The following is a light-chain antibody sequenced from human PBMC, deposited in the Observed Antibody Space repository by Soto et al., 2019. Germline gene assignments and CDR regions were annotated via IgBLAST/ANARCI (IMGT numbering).Light chain of an antibody. V-gene: IGKV3-15*01. Sequence: EIVMTQSPATLSVSPGERATLSCRASQSVSSNLAWYQQKPGQVPRLLIYGASTRATGAPARFSGSGSGTEFTLTVSSLQSEDFAIYYCLQYNNWPGTFGQGTKVEIK. CDR1: QSVSSN. CDR2: GAS. J-gene: IGKJ1*01. CDR3: LQYNNWPGT.